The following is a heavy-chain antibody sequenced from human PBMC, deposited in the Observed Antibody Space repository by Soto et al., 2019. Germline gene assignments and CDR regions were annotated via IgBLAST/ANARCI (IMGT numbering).Heavy chain of an antibody. Sequence: EVQLVESGGGLVQPGGSLRLSCAASGFTFSSYSMNWVRQAPGKGLEWVSYISSSSSTIYYADSVKGRFTISRDNAKNSLYLQMNSLRDEDTAVYYCARDQVSIGIAAHPFDYWGQVTLVTVSS. D-gene: IGHD6-6*01. V-gene: IGHV3-48*02. CDR1: GFTFSSYS. CDR3: ARDQVSIGIAAHPFDY. CDR2: ISSSSSTI. J-gene: IGHJ4*02.